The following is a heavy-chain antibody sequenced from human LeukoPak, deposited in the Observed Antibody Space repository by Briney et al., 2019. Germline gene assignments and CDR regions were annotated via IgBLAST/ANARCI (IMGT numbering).Heavy chain of an antibody. V-gene: IGHV1-69*05. D-gene: IGHD2-2*01. CDR1: GGTFSSYA. CDR3: ARVSRCSSTSCYYYYMDV. CDR2: IIPIFGTA. Sequence: SVRVSCKASGGTFSSYAISWVRQAPGQGLEWMGGIIPIFGTANYAQKFQGRVTITTDESTSTAYMELSSLRSEDTAVYYCARVSRCSSTSCYYYYMDVWGKGTTVTVSS. J-gene: IGHJ6*03.